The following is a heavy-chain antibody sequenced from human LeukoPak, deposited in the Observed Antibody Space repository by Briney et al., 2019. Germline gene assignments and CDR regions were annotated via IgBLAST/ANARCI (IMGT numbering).Heavy chain of an antibody. CDR1: GFTFSSYA. CDR3: AKQPIAAAGTYYFDY. Sequence: GGPLRLSCAASGFTFSSYAMSWVRQAPGKGLEWVSAISGSGGSTYYADSVKGRFTISRDNSKNTLYLQMNSLRAEDTAVYYCAKQPIAAAGTYYFDYWGQGTLVTVSS. V-gene: IGHV3-23*01. CDR2: ISGSGGST. J-gene: IGHJ4*02. D-gene: IGHD6-13*01.